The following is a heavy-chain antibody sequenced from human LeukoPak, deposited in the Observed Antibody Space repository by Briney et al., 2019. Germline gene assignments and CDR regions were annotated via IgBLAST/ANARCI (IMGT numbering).Heavy chain of an antibody. CDR3: AKDPADGFNPPHYFDS. CDR2: ISWDGSDV. Sequence: PGGSLRLSCAASGFNFDDYAMHWVRQAPGKGLEWVSLISWDGSDVYYGDSVRGRFTISRDSSKNSIFLQMSSLRPEDTAVYYCAKDPADGFNPPHYFDSWGQGTLVSVSS. D-gene: IGHD5-24*01. V-gene: IGHV3-43D*03. J-gene: IGHJ4*02. CDR1: GFNFDDYA.